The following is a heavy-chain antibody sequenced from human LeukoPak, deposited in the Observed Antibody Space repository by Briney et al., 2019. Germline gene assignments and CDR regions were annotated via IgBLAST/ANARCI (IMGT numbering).Heavy chain of an antibody. V-gene: IGHV3-7*05. CDR3: ATDRGFGWYGQFHH. CDR1: GFTFSSSW. CDR2: INQDGSEK. Sequence: GGSLRLSCAASGFTFSSSWMSWVRQAPGKGLEWVADINQDGSEKYYVDSVRGRFSISRDNANNSLYLQMNSLRAEDTAVFYCATDRGFGWYGQFHHWGQGTLVTVSS. J-gene: IGHJ1*01. D-gene: IGHD6-19*01.